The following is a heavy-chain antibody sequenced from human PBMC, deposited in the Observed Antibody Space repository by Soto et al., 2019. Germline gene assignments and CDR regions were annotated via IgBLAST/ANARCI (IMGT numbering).Heavy chain of an antibody. D-gene: IGHD6-19*01. V-gene: IGHV3-33*01. J-gene: IGHJ4*02. CDR1: GFTFSSYG. CDR3: ARDSVAGTGYYFDY. Sequence: GGSLRLSCAASGFTFSSYGMHWVRQAPGKGLEWVAVIWYDGSNKYYVDSVKGRFTISRDNSKNTLYLQMNSLRAEDTAVYYCARDSVAGTGYYFDYWGQGTLVTVSS. CDR2: IWYDGSNK.